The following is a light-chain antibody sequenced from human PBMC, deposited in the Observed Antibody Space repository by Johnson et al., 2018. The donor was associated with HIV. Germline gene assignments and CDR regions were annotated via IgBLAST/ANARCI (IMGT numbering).Light chain of an antibody. Sequence: QSVLTQPPSVSAAPGQKVTISCSGSSSNIGNNYVSWYQQVPGTAPKLLIYDNNKRPSGIPDRFSGSKSGTSATLGITGLQTGDEADYYCGTWDSYLTAGVFGSVTKVTVL. CDR2: DNN. V-gene: IGLV1-51*01. CDR1: SSNIGNNY. CDR3: GTWDSYLTAGV. J-gene: IGLJ1*01.